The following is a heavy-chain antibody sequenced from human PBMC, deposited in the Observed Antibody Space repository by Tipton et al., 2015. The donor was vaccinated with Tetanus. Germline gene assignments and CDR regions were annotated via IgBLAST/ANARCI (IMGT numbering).Heavy chain of an antibody. CDR3: ARHSSLKALNY. V-gene: IGHV4-59*05. Sequence: PGLVKPSETLSLTCSVSRGPISSYYWSWIRQPAGKGLEWIGSAYYSGSTYYNPSLKSRVTISVDTSKNQFSLELSSVTAADTAVYYCARHSSLKALNYWGQGTLVTASS. J-gene: IGHJ4*02. CDR1: RGPISSYY. CDR2: AYYSGST. D-gene: IGHD3-9*01.